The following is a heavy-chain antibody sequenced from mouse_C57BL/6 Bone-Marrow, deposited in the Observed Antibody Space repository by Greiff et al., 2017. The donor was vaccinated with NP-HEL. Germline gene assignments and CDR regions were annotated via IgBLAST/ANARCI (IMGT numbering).Heavy chain of an antibody. Sequence: VQLQQPGAELVKPGASVKLSCKASGYTFTSYWMQWVKQRPGQGLEWIGEIDPSDSYTNYNQKFKGKATLTVDTSSSTAYMQLSSLTSEDSAVYYCANDYGYAMDYWGQGTSVTVSS. J-gene: IGHJ4*01. V-gene: IGHV1-50*01. CDR2: IDPSDSYT. CDR3: ANDYGYAMDY. CDR1: GYTFTSYW. D-gene: IGHD2-4*01.